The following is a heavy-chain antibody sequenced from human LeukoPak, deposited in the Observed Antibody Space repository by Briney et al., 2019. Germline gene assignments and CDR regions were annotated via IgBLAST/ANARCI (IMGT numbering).Heavy chain of an antibody. J-gene: IGHJ4*02. V-gene: IGHV3-48*04. CDR1: GFTFSSYS. CDR3: ARWGSFDY. CDR2: ISGSSSTI. Sequence: PGGSLRPSCAASGFTFSSYSMNWVRQAPGKGLEWVSHISGSSSTIYYADSVKGRFTISRDNAKNSLYLQMNSLRAEDTAVYYCARWGSFDYWGQGTLVTVSS. D-gene: IGHD3-16*01.